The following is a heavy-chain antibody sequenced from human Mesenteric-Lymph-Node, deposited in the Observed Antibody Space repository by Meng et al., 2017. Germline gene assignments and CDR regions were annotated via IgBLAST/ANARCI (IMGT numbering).Heavy chain of an antibody. Sequence: GESLKISCAASGFIFSSYAMHWVRQAPGKGLEYVSAISSNGGSTYYANSVKGRFTISRDNSKNTLYLQMGSLRAEDMAVYYCARAGPDSSGYYGGDYFDYWGQGTLVTVSS. J-gene: IGHJ4*02. CDR1: GFIFSSYA. CDR2: ISSNGGST. CDR3: ARAGPDSSGYYGGDYFDY. D-gene: IGHD3-22*01. V-gene: IGHV3-64*01.